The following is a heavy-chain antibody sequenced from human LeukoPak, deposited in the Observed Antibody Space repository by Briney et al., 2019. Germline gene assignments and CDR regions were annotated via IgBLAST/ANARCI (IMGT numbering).Heavy chain of an antibody. J-gene: IGHJ4*02. V-gene: IGHV3-7*04. CDR1: GFTLNSYW. CDR2: IKQDGSDK. D-gene: IGHD3-10*01. Sequence: GGSLRLSCAASGFTLNSYWMSWVRQAPGKGLEWMANIKQDGSDKYYVDSVKGRFTISRDNAKNSLYLQMNSLRAEDTAVYYCARLYYADSGTYNRPFDYWGQGTLVTVSS. CDR3: ARLYYADSGTYNRPFDY.